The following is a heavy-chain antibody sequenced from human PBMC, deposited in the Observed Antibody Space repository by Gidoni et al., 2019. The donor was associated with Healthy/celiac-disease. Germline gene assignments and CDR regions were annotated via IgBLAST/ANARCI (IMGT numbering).Heavy chain of an antibody. V-gene: IGHV2-5*01. CDR2: IYWNDDK. Sequence: QITLKESGPTLVKPPQTLTLTCTFSGFSLSTRGVGVGWIRQPPGKALEWLALIYWNDDKRYSPSLKSRLTITKYTSKNQVVLTMTNMDPVDTATYYCAHCPGAGWFDPWGQGTLVTVSS. CDR3: AHCPGAGWFDP. J-gene: IGHJ5*02. D-gene: IGHD3-10*02. CDR1: GFSLSTRGVG.